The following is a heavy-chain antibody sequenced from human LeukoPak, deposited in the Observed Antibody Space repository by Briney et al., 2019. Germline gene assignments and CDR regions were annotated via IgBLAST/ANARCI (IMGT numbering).Heavy chain of an antibody. CDR3: VKDPRDTYGTNWFVS. J-gene: IGHJ5*01. V-gene: IGHV3-23*01. Sequence: GGSLRLSCVASGFSFGNYAMSWVRQAPGKGLQWVSQISGTGGATWYAGFARDRFTISRDNSKMTLYLQMSGLRVEDTAMYYCVKDPRDTYGTNWFVSWGQGTLLIVSS. CDR2: ISGTGGAT. CDR1: GFSFGNYA. D-gene: IGHD2-21*01.